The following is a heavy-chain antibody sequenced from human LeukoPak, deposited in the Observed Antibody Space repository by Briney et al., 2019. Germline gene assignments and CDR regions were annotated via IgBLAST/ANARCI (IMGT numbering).Heavy chain of an antibody. V-gene: IGHV4-30-4*01. Sequence: SQTLSLTCTVSGGSISSGDYCWSWIRQPPGKGLEWIGYIYYSGSTYYNPSLKSRVTISVDTSKNQFSLKLSSVTAADTAVYYCARSAGYSYGYSFDYWGQGTLVTVSS. D-gene: IGHD5-18*01. CDR2: IYYSGST. J-gene: IGHJ4*02. CDR1: GGSISSGDYC. CDR3: ARSAGYSYGYSFDY.